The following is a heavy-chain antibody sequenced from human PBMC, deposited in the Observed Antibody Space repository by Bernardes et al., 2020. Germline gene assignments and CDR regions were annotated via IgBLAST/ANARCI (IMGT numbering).Heavy chain of an antibody. CDR3: AREERMITFGGVIVGYYYYMDV. V-gene: IGHV3-11*01. Sequence: GGSLRLSRAASGFTFSDYYMSWIRQAPGKGLEWVSYISSSGSTIYYADSVKGRFTISRDNAKNSLYLQMNSLRAEDTAVYYCAREERMITFGGVIVGYYYYMDVWGKGTTVTVSS. CDR1: GFTFSDYY. CDR2: ISSSGSTI. D-gene: IGHD3-16*02. J-gene: IGHJ6*03.